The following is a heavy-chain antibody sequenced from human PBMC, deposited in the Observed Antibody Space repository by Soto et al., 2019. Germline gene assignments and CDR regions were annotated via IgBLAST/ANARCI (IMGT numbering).Heavy chain of an antibody. V-gene: IGHV3-53*01. J-gene: IGHJ4*02. CDR3: ARERSSGWYGFDY. D-gene: IGHD6-19*01. CDR2: IYSGGST. Sequence: EVQLVESGGGLIQPGGSLRLSCAASGFTVSSNYMSWVRQAPGKGLEWVSVIYSGGSTYYADSVKGRFTISRDNSKNTLYLQMNSLRAEDTAVYYCARERSSGWYGFDYWGQGTLVTVSS. CDR1: GFTVSSNY.